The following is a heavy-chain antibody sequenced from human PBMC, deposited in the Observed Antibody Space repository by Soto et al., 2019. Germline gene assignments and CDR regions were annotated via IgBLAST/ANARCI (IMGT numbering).Heavy chain of an antibody. J-gene: IGHJ4*02. D-gene: IGHD5-18*01. Sequence: GGSLRLSCAASGFTFSSYAMHWVRQAPGKGLEWVAVISYDGSNKYYADSVKGRFTISRDNSKNTLYLQMNSLRAEDTAVYYCARSQPRGYSYGQNDYWGQGTLVTVSS. CDR3: ARSQPRGYSYGQNDY. CDR1: GFTFSSYA. V-gene: IGHV3-30-3*01. CDR2: ISYDGSNK.